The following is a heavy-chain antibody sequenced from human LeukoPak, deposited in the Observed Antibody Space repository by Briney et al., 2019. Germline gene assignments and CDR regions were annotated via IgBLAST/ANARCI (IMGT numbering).Heavy chain of an antibody. CDR1: GFTFSDYY. Sequence: GGSLRLSCAASGFTFSDYYMSWVRQTPGKGLEWVGRINRKTDGGTTDYAAPVKGRFTISRDDSKNTLYLQMNSLKTEDTAMYYCTTGPYCGGDCYLSGWGQGTLVTVSS. CDR2: INRKTDGGTT. CDR3: TTGPYCGGDCYLSG. D-gene: IGHD2-21*02. J-gene: IGHJ4*02. V-gene: IGHV3-15*01.